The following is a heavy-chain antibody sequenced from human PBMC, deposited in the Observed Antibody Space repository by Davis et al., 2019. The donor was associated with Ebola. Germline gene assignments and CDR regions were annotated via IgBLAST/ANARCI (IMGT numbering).Heavy chain of an antibody. V-gene: IGHV4-34*01. D-gene: IGHD3-9*01. J-gene: IGHJ4*02. CDR1: GGSFSGYY. CDR3: ASQVILTNDY. CDR2: INHSGST. Sequence: MPSETLSLTCAVYGGSFSGYYWSWIRQPPGKGLEWIGEINHSGSTNYNPSLKSRVTISVDTSKNQFSLKLSSVTAADTAVYYCASQVILTNDYWGQGTLVTVSS.